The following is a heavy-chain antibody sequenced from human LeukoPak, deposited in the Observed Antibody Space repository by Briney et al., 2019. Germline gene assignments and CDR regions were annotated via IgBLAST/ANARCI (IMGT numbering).Heavy chain of an antibody. CDR2: IKQDGSEK. CDR1: GFIFSSSW. D-gene: IGHD5-18*01. J-gene: IGHJ4*02. Sequence: GGSLRLSCAASGFIFSSSWMSWVRQAPGKGLEWVANIKQDGSEKYYVDSVKGRFTISRDNAKNSLYLQMNSLRAEDTAVYFCARRASTERGHSYGLDYWGQGALVTVSS. V-gene: IGHV3-7*01. CDR3: ARRASTERGHSYGLDY.